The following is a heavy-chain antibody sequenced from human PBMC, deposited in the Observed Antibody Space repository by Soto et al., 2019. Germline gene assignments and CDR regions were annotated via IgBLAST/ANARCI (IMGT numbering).Heavy chain of an antibody. CDR1: GLTLSIYW. CDR2: ISSDASTT. Sequence: GGSLGLSCXASGLTLSIYWMHWVRQDPGKGPVWVSRISSDASTTEYADSVKGRFTISRDNAKNSLYLQINSLRAEDTAVYYCARSGIAARREFDYWGQGTLVTVSS. V-gene: IGHV3-74*03. D-gene: IGHD6-6*01. J-gene: IGHJ4*02. CDR3: ARSGIAARREFDY.